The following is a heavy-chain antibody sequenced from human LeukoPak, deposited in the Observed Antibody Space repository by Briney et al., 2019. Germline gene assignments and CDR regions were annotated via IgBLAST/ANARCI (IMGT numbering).Heavy chain of an antibody. Sequence: GGSLRLSCAASGFIFSDYYMSCIRVARGKGMEWDSYISSVGSGIHYADAVKGRFTFSRDNAKNSMYLQMNSLRGDDTAVYYCAIDAKFTSYYYYMDVWGKGTTVTVSS. V-gene: IGHV3-11*04. J-gene: IGHJ6*03. CDR2: ISSVGSGI. CDR3: AIDAKFTSYYYYMDV. D-gene: IGHD3-3*01. CDR1: GFIFSDYY.